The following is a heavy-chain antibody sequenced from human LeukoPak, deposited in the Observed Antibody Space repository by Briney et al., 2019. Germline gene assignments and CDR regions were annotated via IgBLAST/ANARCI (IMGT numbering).Heavy chain of an antibody. V-gene: IGHV3-21*01. CDR1: GFTFSSYS. CDR2: ISNSSSYI. D-gene: IGHD2-2*01. Sequence: GGSLRLSCAASGFTFSSYSMNWVRQAPGKGLEWVSSISNSSSYIYYADSVKGRFTISRDNAKNSLYLQMNSLRAEDTAVYYCAGIPAARDYNYYGMDVWGQGTTVTVSS. CDR3: AGIPAARDYNYYGMDV. J-gene: IGHJ6*02.